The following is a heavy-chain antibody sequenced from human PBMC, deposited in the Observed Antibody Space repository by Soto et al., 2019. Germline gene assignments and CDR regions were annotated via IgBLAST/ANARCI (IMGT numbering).Heavy chain of an antibody. V-gene: IGHV5-10-1*01. CDR3: ARRRYSSGSPFDS. D-gene: IGHD3-22*01. Sequence: GXSLKISCRGSGYSFTSYWINWVRQMPGKGLEWMGGSDPSDSYTNYSPSFQGHVIISVDKSISTAYLQWSSLKASDTAMYYCARRRYSSGSPFDSWGQGTQVTVSS. J-gene: IGHJ4*02. CDR2: SDPSDSYT. CDR1: GYSFTSYW.